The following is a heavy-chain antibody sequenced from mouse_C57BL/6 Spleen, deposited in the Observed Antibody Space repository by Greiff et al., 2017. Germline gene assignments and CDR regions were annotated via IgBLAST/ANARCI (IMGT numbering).Heavy chain of an antibody. V-gene: IGHV1-55*01. CDR3: ARSRDGYAMDD. CDR1: GYTFTSYW. J-gene: IGHJ4*01. CDR2: IYPGSGST. Sequence: QVQLQQPGAELVKPGASVKMSCKASGYTFTSYWITWVKQRPGQGLEWIGDIYPGSGSTNYNEKFKSKATLTVDTSSSTAYMQLNSLTSEDSAVYYCARSRDGYAMDDWGQGTSVTVSS.